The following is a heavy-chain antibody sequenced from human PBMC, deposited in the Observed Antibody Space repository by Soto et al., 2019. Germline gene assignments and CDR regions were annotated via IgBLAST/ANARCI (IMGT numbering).Heavy chain of an antibody. CDR2: IYYGGST. Sequence: QVQLQESGPGLMKPSETLFLTCTVSGGSISTDYWSWIRQPPGKRLEYIGFIYYGGSTNYNPSLESRVTISPDTSKNQFSLKLSSVTAADTAVYYCARGEWFLRGYGMDVWGRGTTVTVS. D-gene: IGHD3-3*01. V-gene: IGHV4-59*01. CDR3: ARGEWFLRGYGMDV. J-gene: IGHJ6*02. CDR1: GGSISTDY.